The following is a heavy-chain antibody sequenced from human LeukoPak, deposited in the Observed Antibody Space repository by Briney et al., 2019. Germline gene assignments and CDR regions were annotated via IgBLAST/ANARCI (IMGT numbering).Heavy chain of an antibody. J-gene: IGHJ5*02. D-gene: IGHD5-18*01. CDR2: MNPNSGNT. CDR3: ARVLTAMIIWGHNENWFDP. CDR1: GYTFTSYD. V-gene: IGHV1-8*01. Sequence: ASVKVSCKASGYTFTSYDINWVRQATGQGLEWMGWMNPNSGNTGYAQKFQGRVTMTRNTSISTAYMELSSLRSEDTAVYYCARVLTAMIIWGHNENWFDPWGQGTLVTVSS.